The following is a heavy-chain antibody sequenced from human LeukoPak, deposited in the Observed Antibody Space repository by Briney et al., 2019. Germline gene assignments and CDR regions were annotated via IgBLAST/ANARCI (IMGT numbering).Heavy chain of an antibody. J-gene: IGHJ4*02. Sequence: GGSLRLSCAASRFTFSGHWMSWVRQAPGKGLEWVANINQGGSDKYYVDSVKGRFTICRDNANNLLYWQLDGLIGEDTAVYYCTRDRSRAEDDWGQGTLVTVSS. CDR2: INQGGSDK. CDR3: TRDRSRAEDD. D-gene: IGHD1-14*01. V-gene: IGHV3-7*01. CDR1: RFTFSGHW.